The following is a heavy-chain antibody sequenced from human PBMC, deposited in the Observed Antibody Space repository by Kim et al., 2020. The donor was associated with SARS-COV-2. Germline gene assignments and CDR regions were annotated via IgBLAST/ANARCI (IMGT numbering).Heavy chain of an antibody. D-gene: IGHD6-13*01. CDR2: INAGNGNT. CDR1: GYTFTSYA. J-gene: IGHJ6*02. CDR3: ASRGEYSSSWDVPKPVTRVSYYYGMDV. V-gene: IGHV1-3*01. Sequence: ASVKVSCKASGYTFTSYAMHWVRQAPGQRLEWMGWINAGNGNTKYSQKFQGRVTITRDTSASTAYMELSSLRSEDTAVYYCASRGEYSSSWDVPKPVTRVSYYYGMDVWGQGTTVTVSS.